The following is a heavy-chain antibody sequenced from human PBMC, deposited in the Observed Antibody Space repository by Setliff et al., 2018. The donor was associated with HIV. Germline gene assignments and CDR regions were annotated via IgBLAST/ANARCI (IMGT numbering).Heavy chain of an antibody. CDR3: ARCGAGEWHLYMDV. Sequence: ASVKVSCKASGYTFIAYGISWVRRAPGQGLEWMGWIGPYNDRTEYEQKFQGRVTMTTDKSTSTVYMELSSLRSEDTAVYYCARCGAGEWHLYMDVWGKGTAVTVSS. V-gene: IGHV1-18*01. CDR1: GYTFIAYG. J-gene: IGHJ6*03. CDR2: IGPYNDRT. D-gene: IGHD3-16*01.